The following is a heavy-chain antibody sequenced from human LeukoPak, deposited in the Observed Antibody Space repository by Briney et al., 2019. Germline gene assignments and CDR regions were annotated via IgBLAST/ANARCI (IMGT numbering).Heavy chain of an antibody. CDR2: MYNSGST. Sequence: SETLSLTCDVSGYSISSGHYWGWIRQSPGKGLEWIASMYNSGSTYFKSSLKSRVTISLDTPKNQFALTLNSVTAADTAVYYCARHVYGRHQLQAYHFDYWSQGILVTVSS. CDR3: ARHVYGRHQLQAYHFDY. V-gene: IGHV4-38-2*01. D-gene: IGHD2-2*01. CDR1: GYSISSGHY. J-gene: IGHJ4*02.